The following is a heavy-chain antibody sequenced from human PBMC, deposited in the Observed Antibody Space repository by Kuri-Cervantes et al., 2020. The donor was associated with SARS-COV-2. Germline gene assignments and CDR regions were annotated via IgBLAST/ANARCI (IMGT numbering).Heavy chain of an antibody. J-gene: IGHJ4*02. Sequence: ASVKVSCKASGYTFTGYYMHWVRQAPGQGLEWMGWINPNSGGTNYAQKFQGWVAMTRDTSLSTAYMGLGRLRPDDTAVYYCGRGEGVRGLMVLFQWRGAGPLDFWGQGTLVTVSS. CDR1: GYTFTGYY. V-gene: IGHV1-2*04. CDR2: INPNSGGT. D-gene: IGHD3-10*01. CDR3: GRGEGVRGLMVLFQWRGAGPLDF.